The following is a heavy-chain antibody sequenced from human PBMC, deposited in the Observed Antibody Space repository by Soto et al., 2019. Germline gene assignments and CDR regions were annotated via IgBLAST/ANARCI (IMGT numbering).Heavy chain of an antibody. CDR2: INQDGSEK. CDR1: GFTFSSYW. Sequence: EVQLVESGGGLVQPGGSLRLSCAASGFTFSSYWMSWVRQAPGKGLEWVAKINQDGSEKYYVDSVKGRFTISRDNAKNSLYLQMNSLRAEDTAGYYCATATFRGGEFDSWGQGTLVTVSS. D-gene: IGHD3-10*01. J-gene: IGHJ4*02. V-gene: IGHV3-7*01. CDR3: ATATFRGGEFDS.